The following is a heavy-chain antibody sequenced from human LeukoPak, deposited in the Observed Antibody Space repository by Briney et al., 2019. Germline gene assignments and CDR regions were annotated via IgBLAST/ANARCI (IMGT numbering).Heavy chain of an antibody. D-gene: IGHD6-19*01. V-gene: IGHV4-59*01. J-gene: IGHJ4*02. CDR1: GGSISSYY. CDR3: ASIGSSGWYYFDY. CDR2: IYYSGST. Sequence: PSETLSLTCTVSGGSISSYYWSWIRQPPGKGLEWIGYIYYSGSTNYNPSLTSRVTISVDTSKNQFSLKLSSVTAADTAVYYCASIGSSGWYYFDYWGQGTLVTVSS.